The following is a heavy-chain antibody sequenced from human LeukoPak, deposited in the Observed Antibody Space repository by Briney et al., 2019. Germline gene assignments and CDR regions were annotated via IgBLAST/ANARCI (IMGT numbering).Heavy chain of an antibody. Sequence: GGSLRLSCAASGFTFSDYYMSWIRQAPGKGLEWVSYVSSSGSTIDYADSVKGRFTISRDNAKNSLYLQMNSLRAEDTAVYYCARFRLTVTTYAHLDYWGQGTLVTVSS. CDR1: GFTFSDYY. D-gene: IGHD4-17*01. CDR3: ARFRLTVTTYAHLDY. CDR2: VSSSGSTI. V-gene: IGHV3-11*01. J-gene: IGHJ4*02.